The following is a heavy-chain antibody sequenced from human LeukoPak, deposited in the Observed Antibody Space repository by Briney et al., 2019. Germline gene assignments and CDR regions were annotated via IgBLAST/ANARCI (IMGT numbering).Heavy chain of an antibody. J-gene: IGHJ4*02. CDR2: IKQDGSEK. CDR1: GFTFSSYW. D-gene: IGHD4-17*01. Sequence: GGSLRLSCAASGFTFSSYWMSWVRQAPGKGLEWVANIKQDGSEKYYVDSVKGRFTISRDNSKNTLYLQMNSLRAEDTAVYYCAKGPVTRASHLIDYWGQGTLVTVSS. CDR3: AKGPVTRASHLIDY. V-gene: IGHV3-7*03.